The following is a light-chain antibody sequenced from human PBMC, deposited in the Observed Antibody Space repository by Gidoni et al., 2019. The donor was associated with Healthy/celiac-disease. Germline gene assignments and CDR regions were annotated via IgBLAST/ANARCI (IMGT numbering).Light chain of an antibody. J-gene: IGKJ3*01. V-gene: IGKV3-11*01. Sequence: EIVLTQSPATLSLSPGESTTLSCRASQSVSSYLAWYQQKPGQAPRLLIYDASNRATGIPSRFSGSGSGTDFTLTISSLEPEDVAVYYCQQRSNWPLTFGPGTKVDIK. CDR1: QSVSSY. CDR2: DAS. CDR3: QQRSNWPLT.